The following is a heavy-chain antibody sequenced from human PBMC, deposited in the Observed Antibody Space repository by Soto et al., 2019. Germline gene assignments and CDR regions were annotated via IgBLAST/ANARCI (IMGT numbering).Heavy chain of an antibody. CDR3: ARDNYYDSSGYYPI. CDR2: IYYSGST. V-gene: IGHV4-31*03. J-gene: IGHJ3*02. CDR1: GGSISSGGYY. Sequence: PSETLSLTCTVSGGSISSGGYYWSWIRQHPGKGLEWIGHIYYSGSTYYNPSLKSRVTISVDTSKNQFSLKLSSVTAADTAVYYCARDNYYDSSGYYPIWGQGTMVTVSS. D-gene: IGHD3-22*01.